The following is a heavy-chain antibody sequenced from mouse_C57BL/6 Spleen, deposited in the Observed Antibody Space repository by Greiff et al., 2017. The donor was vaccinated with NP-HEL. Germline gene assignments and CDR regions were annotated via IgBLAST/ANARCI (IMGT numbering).Heavy chain of an antibody. V-gene: IGHV1-81*01. Sequence: QVQLKEPGAELVRPGASVKLSCKASGYTFTSYGMRWVKQRPGQGLEWIGRIYPRSGNTYYNEKFKGKATLTVDKPSSTAYMELRSLTSEASAVSFCSEWVEYFAYWGQGTTLTVSA. CDR1: GYTFTSYG. D-gene: IGHD1-1*01. CDR2: IYPRSGNT. J-gene: IGHJ2*01. CDR3: SEWVEYFAY.